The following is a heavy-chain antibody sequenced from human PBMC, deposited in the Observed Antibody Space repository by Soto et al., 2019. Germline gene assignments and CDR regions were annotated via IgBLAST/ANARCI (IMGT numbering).Heavy chain of an antibody. V-gene: IGHV3-11*01. Sequence: PGGSLRLSCAASGFTFRDYYMSWIRQAPGKGLEWISHISDSATTMYYADSVKGRFTISRDNARKSLFLHMNSLRAEDTAVYYCARDTAFISSGLFNPWGQGTLVPVSS. CDR2: ISDSATTM. D-gene: IGHD3-22*01. CDR3: ARDTAFISSGLFNP. CDR1: GFTFRDYY. J-gene: IGHJ5*02.